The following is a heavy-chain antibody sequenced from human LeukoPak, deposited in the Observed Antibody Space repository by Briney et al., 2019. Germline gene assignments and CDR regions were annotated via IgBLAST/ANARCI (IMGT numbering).Heavy chain of an antibody. J-gene: IGHJ6*02. V-gene: IGHV3-74*01. CDR2: INSDGSST. Sequence: QPGGSLRLSCAASGFTFSSYWMHWVRQAPGKGLVWVSRINSDGSSTSYADSVKGRFTISRDNAKNTLYLQMNSLRAEDTAVYYCAKSTAGYDFWSGLYYYGMDVWGQGTTVTVSS. CDR3: AKSTAGYDFWSGLYYYGMDV. D-gene: IGHD3-3*01. CDR1: GFTFSSYW.